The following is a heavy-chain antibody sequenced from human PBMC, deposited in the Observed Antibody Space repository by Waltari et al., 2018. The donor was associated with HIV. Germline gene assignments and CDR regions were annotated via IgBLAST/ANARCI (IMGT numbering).Heavy chain of an antibody. CDR1: GGSISSSSYY. J-gene: IGHJ1*01. D-gene: IGHD5-12*01. CDR3: ARLPRGRDGYNSSYFQH. CDR2: SYYSGST. V-gene: IGHV4-39*01. Sequence: QLQLQESGPGLVKPSETLSLTCTVSGGSISSSSYYWCWLRPPPGKGLEWIGSSYYSGSTYYNPSLKSRVTISVDTSKNQFSLKLSSVTAADTAVYYCARLPRGRDGYNSSYFQHWGQGTLVTVSS.